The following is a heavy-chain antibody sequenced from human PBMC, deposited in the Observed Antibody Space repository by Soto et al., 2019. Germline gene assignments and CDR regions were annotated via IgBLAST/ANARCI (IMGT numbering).Heavy chain of an antibody. V-gene: IGHV3-74*01. CDR2: INSDGSST. D-gene: IGHD2-15*01. CDR1: GFTFSSYW. J-gene: IGHJ4*02. CDR3: VRTSLVVAAATREDY. Sequence: EVQLVESGGGLVEPGGSLSLSGAASGFTFSSYWMHWVRQAPGKGLVWVSRINSDGSSTSYADSGKGRFTISRDNAKNTLYLQRNSLRAEDTAVYYCVRTSLVVAAATREDYWGQGTLVTVSS.